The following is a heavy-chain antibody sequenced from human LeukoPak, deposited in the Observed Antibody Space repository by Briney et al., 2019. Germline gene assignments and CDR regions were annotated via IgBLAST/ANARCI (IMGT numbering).Heavy chain of an antibody. CDR3: AREGYSSSWYWFDP. D-gene: IGHD6-13*01. CDR2: INAGNGNT. Sequence: GASVKVSCKPSGYTFTSYAMHWVRQAPAQRLEWMGWINAGNGNTKYSQKFQGRVTITRDTSASTAYMELSSLRSEDTAVYYCAREGYSSSWYWFDPWGQGTLVTVSS. V-gene: IGHV1-3*01. CDR1: GYTFTSYA. J-gene: IGHJ5*02.